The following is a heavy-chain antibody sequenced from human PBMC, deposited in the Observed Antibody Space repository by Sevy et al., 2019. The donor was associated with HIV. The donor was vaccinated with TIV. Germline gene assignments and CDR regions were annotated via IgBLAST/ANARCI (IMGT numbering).Heavy chain of an antibody. J-gene: IGHJ4*02. CDR3: ARDGHGAAGRAYRLLRYFNWLLDPDS. CDR2: ISYDGSNK. D-gene: IGHD3-9*01. Sequence: GGSLRLSCAASRFTFSSYPMHWVRQAPGKGLEWVAVISYDGSNKYYVDSVKGRFTISRDNAKNTLYLQMNSLRAEDTAVYYCARDGHGAAGRAYRLLRYFNWLLDPDSWGQGTLVTVSS. CDR1: RFTFSSYP. V-gene: IGHV3-30-3*01.